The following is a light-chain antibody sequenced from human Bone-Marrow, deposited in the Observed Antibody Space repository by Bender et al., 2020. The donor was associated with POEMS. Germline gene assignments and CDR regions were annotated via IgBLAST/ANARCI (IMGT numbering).Light chain of an antibody. Sequence: QSALTQPRSVSGSPGQSITISCTGTSRDIGDYNYVSWYQQHPGKAPKLIISDVARRPGVPDRFSGSRSGNTASLTISGLQAEDEADYYCQSFDTSLSGWVFGAGTKLTV. V-gene: IGLV2-11*01. J-gene: IGLJ3*02. CDR3: QSFDTSLSGWV. CDR1: SRDIGDYNY. CDR2: DVA.